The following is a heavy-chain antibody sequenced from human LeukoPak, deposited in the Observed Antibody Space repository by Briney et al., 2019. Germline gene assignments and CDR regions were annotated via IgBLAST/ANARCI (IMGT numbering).Heavy chain of an antibody. CDR1: GGSISGEHFY. D-gene: IGHD6-25*01. V-gene: IGHV4-39*07. CDR2: MYYSGST. CDR3: ARDCCGYRSWFDP. Sequence: SETLSLTCTVFGGSISGEHFYWGWIRQPPGKGLEWIGSMYYSGSTYYNSSLKSRVTISVDTSKNQFSLSLTSVTAADTAVYYCARDCCGYRSWFDPRSQGTPVAVSS. J-gene: IGHJ5*02.